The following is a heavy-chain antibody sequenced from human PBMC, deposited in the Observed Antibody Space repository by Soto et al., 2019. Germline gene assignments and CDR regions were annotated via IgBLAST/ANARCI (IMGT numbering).Heavy chain of an antibody. J-gene: IGHJ4*02. V-gene: IGHV3-30-3*01. CDR2: ISHDGINK. CDR1: GFTFSSYA. D-gene: IGHD2-2*01. Sequence: QVLLLDSGGGVVQPGRYLRLSCAASGFTFSSYAMNWVRQAPGKGLEWVALISHDGINKYYADSVRGRFTISRDSSTNTLYLQMNSLRAADTAVYYCGRCTSTSCHLGSDYWGQGTLVTVSS. CDR3: GRCTSTSCHLGSDY.